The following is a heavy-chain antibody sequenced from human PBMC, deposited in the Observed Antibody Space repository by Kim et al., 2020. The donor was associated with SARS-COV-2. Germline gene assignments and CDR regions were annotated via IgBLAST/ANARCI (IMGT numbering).Heavy chain of an antibody. V-gene: IGHV5-51*01. J-gene: IGHJ4*02. D-gene: IGHD5-12*01. CDR3: ARQRVSLNIVSTSGFDL. CDR1: GYSFASYW. Sequence: GESLKISCKGYGYSFASYWIGWVRQMPGKGLEGMGVIYPGDSDTRYSPSFQGHVTISVDKSIGTAYLQWSSLKASDSAMYYCARQRVSLNIVSTSGFDLWGQGTRVTVSS. CDR2: IYPGDSDT.